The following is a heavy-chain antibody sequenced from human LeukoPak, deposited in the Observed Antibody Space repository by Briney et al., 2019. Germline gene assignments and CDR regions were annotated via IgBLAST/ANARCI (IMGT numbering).Heavy chain of an antibody. V-gene: IGHV1-69*13. J-gene: IGHJ6*02. CDR1: GYTFTSYG. CDR3: ARDRGAAADSFGGNHYYYYGMDV. D-gene: IGHD6-13*01. CDR2: IIPIFGTA. Sequence: ASVKVSCKASGYTFTSYGISWVRQAPGQGLEWMGGIIPIFGTANYAQKFQGRVTITADESTSTAYMELSSLRSEDTAVYYCARDRGAAADSFGGNHYYYYGMDVWGQGTTVTVSS.